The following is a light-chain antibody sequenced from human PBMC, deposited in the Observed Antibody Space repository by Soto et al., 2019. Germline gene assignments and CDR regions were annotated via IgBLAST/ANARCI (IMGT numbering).Light chain of an antibody. CDR1: SSNIGAGYD. Sequence: QSVLTQPPSVSGAPGQRVTISCTGSSSNIGAGYDVHWYQQLPGTAPKLLVSGDTHRPSGVPDRFSGSKSGTSASLAITGLRAEDEADYYCQSFDSSLSGWVFGGGTKLTVL. CDR2: GDT. CDR3: QSFDSSLSGWV. V-gene: IGLV1-40*01. J-gene: IGLJ3*02.